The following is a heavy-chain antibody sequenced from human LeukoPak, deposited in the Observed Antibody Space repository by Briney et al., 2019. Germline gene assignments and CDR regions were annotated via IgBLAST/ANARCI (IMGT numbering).Heavy chain of an antibody. J-gene: IGHJ5*02. CDR3: ARQLDYGGNSDWSNWFDP. CDR2: ISSSSSYI. Sequence: GESLKISCAASGFAFSSYSMNWVRQAPGKGLEWVSSISSSSSYIYYADSVKGRFTISRDNAKNSLYLQMNSLRAEDTAVYYCARQLDYGGNSDWSNWFDPWGQGTLVTVSS. CDR1: GFAFSSYS. V-gene: IGHV3-21*01. D-gene: IGHD4-23*01.